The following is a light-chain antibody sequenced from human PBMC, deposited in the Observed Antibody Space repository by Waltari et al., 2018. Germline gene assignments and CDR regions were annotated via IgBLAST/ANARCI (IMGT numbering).Light chain of an antibody. CDR1: KSMITG. CDR2: KAS. V-gene: IGKV1-5*03. Sequence: DIQMTQSPSTRSESLGDRVTITCRASKSMITGLAWYQQKPGKAPKVLIYKASNLQSGVPSRFSGSGSGTEFTLTISSLQPDDFGTYYCQQYNSFPTFGQGTKVEIK. J-gene: IGKJ1*01. CDR3: QQYNSFPT.